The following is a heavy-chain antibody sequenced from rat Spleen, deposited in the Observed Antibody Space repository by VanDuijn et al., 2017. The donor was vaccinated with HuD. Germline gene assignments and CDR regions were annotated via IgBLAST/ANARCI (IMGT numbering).Heavy chain of an antibody. CDR1: GFSLSNYG. V-gene: IGHV2-13*01. J-gene: IGHJ4*01. CDR3: TTATEGPYVLDA. Sequence: QVQLKESGPGLVQPSQTLSLTCTVSGFSLSNYGLIWVRQPPGKGLEWMGVIWGNGSPNYNSALKSRLSISRDTSKSQVFLTMNSLQTDDTGTYYCTTATEGPYVLDAWGQGASVTVSS. D-gene: IGHD1-11*01. CDR2: IWGNGSP.